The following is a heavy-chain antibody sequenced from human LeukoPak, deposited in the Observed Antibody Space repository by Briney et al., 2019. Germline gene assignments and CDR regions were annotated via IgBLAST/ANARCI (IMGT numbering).Heavy chain of an antibody. Sequence: GESLKISCKGSGYSFTSYWIGWVRQMPGKGLEWMGIIYPGDSGTRYSPSFQGQVTISADKSISTAYLQWSSLKASDTAMYYCARSYYYGSGSCQPDEPYYYYGMDVWGQGTTVTVSS. J-gene: IGHJ6*02. CDR1: GYSFTSYW. CDR3: ARSYYYGSGSCQPDEPYYYYGMDV. V-gene: IGHV5-51*01. CDR2: IYPGDSGT. D-gene: IGHD3-10*01.